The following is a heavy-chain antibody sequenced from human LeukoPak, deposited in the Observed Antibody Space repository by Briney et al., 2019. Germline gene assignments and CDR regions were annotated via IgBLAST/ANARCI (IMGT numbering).Heavy chain of an antibody. J-gene: IGHJ4*02. V-gene: IGHV3-11*01. D-gene: IGHD3-3*01. CDR2: ISSSSSTI. CDR3: ARSGYDFWSGHPVGYFDY. CDR1: GFTFSDYY. Sequence: GGSLRLTCAASGFTFSDYYMSWIRQAPGKGLEWVSYISSSSSTIYYADSVKGRFTISRDNAKNSLYLQMNSLRAEDTAVYYCARSGYDFWSGHPVGYFDYWGQGTLVTVSS.